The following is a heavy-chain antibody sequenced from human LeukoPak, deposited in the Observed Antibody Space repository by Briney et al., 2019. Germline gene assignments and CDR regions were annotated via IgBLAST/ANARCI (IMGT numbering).Heavy chain of an antibody. Sequence: SETLSLTCTVSGGSISGSSYYWGWIRQPPGKGLEWIGYIYYSGSTNYNPSLKSRVTISVDTSKNQFSLKLSSVTAADTAVYYCARFSPTEPDYWGQGTLVTVSS. CDR3: ARFSPTEPDY. CDR1: GGSISGSSYY. D-gene: IGHD4-17*01. V-gene: IGHV4-61*05. CDR2: IYYSGST. J-gene: IGHJ4*02.